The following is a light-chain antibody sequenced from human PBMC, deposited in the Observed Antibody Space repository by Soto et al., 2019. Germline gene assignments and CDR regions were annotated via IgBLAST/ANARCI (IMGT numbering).Light chain of an antibody. Sequence: LTQPASVSGSPGQSITISCTGTSSDVGGFNYVSWYQQHPGKTPKLLIYEVRNWPSGVSNRFSGSKSGNTASLTISGLQAEDEADYYCSSYKSSSSGVFGTGTKVTVL. CDR1: SSDVGGFNY. J-gene: IGLJ1*01. CDR3: SSYKSSSSGV. CDR2: EVR. V-gene: IGLV2-14*01.